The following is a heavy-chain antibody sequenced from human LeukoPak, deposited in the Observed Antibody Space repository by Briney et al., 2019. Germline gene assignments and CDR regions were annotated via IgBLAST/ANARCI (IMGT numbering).Heavy chain of an antibody. J-gene: IGHJ4*02. CDR1: GHSFTAYY. V-gene: IGHV1-2*02. CDR2: INPTSGAT. Sequence: ASVKVSCKPSGHSFTAYYIHWVRQAPGQGLEWMGWINPTSGATKYAQKFEGRVTMTRDTAISTAYMELSSLRSEDTAVYYCATVSSGWYVNDYWGQGTLVTVSS. CDR3: ATVSSGWYVNDY. D-gene: IGHD6-19*01.